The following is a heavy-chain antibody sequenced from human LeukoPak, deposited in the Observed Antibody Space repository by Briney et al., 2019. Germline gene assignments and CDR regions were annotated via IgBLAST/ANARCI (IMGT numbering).Heavy chain of an antibody. Sequence: PGGSLRLSCAASGFTVSSNYMSWVRQAPGKGLEWVSVIYSGGSTYYADSVKGRFTISRDNSKNTLYLQMNSLRAEDTAVYYCAKDLYTDDDDAFDIWGQGTMVTVSS. CDR3: AKDLYTDDDDAFDI. CDR1: GFTVSSNY. J-gene: IGHJ3*02. D-gene: IGHD1-1*01. CDR2: IYSGGST. V-gene: IGHV3-53*01.